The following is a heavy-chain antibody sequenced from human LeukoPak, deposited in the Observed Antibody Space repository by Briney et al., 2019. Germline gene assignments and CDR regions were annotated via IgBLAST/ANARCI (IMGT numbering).Heavy chain of an antibody. CDR3: ARETLRNYYYYYRDV. CDR1: GGSISSYY. CDR2: IYYSGST. Sequence: SETLSLTCTVSGGSISSYYWSWIRQPPGKGLEWIGYIYYSGSTNYNPSLKSRVTISVDTSKNQFSLKLSSVTAADTAVYYCARETLRNYYYYYRDVWGKGSTVTVSS. J-gene: IGHJ6*03. V-gene: IGHV4-59*01.